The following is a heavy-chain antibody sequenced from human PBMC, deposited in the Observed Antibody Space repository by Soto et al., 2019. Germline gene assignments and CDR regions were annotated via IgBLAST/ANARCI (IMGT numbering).Heavy chain of an antibody. D-gene: IGHD3-16*01. CDR2: ISHTGRT. J-gene: IGHJ5*02. V-gene: IGHV4-30-2*01. Sequence: QLQLQESGSGLVKPSQTLSLTCAVSGGSISSGNSYAWSWIRQPQGKGLEWIGSISHTGRTSYNPSLRGRVTMSVDKSKNQFSLKLASVTAADMAVYYCARAVAPYLGTWFDPWGQGSLVIVSS. CDR3: ARAVAPYLGTWFDP. CDR1: GGSISSGNSYA.